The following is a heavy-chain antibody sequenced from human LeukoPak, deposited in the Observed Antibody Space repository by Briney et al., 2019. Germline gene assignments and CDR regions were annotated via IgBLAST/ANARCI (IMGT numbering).Heavy chain of an antibody. J-gene: IGHJ6*03. CDR2: ISSSGSTI. CDR3: ARGDTMVRGVIRYYYYYMVV. V-gene: IGHV3-48*03. D-gene: IGHD3-10*01. Sequence: GGSLRLSCAASGFTFSNYEMNWVRQAPGKGLEWVSYISSSGSTIYYADSVKGRFTISRDNAKNSLYLQMNSLRAEDTAVYYCARGDTMVRGVIRYYYYYMVVWGKGTTVTVSS. CDR1: GFTFSNYE.